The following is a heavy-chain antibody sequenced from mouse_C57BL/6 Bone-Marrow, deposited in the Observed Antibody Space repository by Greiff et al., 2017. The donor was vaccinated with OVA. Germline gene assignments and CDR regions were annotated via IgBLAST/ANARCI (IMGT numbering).Heavy chain of an antibody. V-gene: IGHV3-6*01. CDR3: ATGTAWFAY. D-gene: IGHD4-1*01. Sequence: EVQLVESGPGLVKPSQSLSLTCSVTGYSITSGYYWNWIRQFPGNKLEWMGYISYDGSNNYNPSLKNRISITRDPSKNQFFLKLNSVTTEDTATYYCATGTAWFAYWGQGTLVTVSA. J-gene: IGHJ3*01. CDR1: GYSITSGYY. CDR2: ISYDGSN.